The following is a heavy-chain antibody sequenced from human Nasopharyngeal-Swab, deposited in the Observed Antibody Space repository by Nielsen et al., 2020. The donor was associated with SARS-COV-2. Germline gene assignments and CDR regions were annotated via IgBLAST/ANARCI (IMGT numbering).Heavy chain of an antibody. D-gene: IGHD6-6*01. V-gene: IGHV3-7*03. J-gene: IGHJ6*02. CDR2: IKQDGSEK. CDR1: GFTFSSYE. CDR3: ARDHQLGPTNYGMDV. Sequence: GGSLRLSCAASGFTFSSYEMNWVRQAPGKGLEWVANIKQDGSEKYYVDSVKGRFTISRDNAKNSLYLQMNSLRAEDTAVYYCARDHQLGPTNYGMDVWGQGTTVTVSS.